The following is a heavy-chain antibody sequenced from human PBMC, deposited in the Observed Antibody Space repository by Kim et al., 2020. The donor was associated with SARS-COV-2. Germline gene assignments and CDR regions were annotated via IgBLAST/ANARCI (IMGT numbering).Heavy chain of an antibody. J-gene: IGHJ6*02. Sequence: ASVKVSCKASGYTFTGYYMHWVRQAPGQGLEWMGWINPNSGGTNYAQKFQGRVTMTRDTSISTAYMELSRLRSDDTAVYYCARDRYSLYYYYGMDVWGQGTTVTVSS. CDR3: ARDRYSLYYYYGMDV. CDR1: GYTFTGYY. CDR2: INPNSGGT. V-gene: IGHV1-2*02. D-gene: IGHD4-4*01.